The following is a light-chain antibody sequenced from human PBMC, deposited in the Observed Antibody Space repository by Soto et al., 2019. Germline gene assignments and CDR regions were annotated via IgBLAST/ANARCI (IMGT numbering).Light chain of an antibody. CDR1: QDVNNS. Sequence: DIQMTQSPSSLSASIGDRVTITCQASQDVNNSLNWYQQKPRKAPNLLIYDVSTLGTGVPSRFSGGGSGTDFTFTISRLQPEDFGTYYCQQYYKVPVTFGQGTRLEI. CDR3: QQYYKVPVT. CDR2: DVS. V-gene: IGKV1-33*01. J-gene: IGKJ5*01.